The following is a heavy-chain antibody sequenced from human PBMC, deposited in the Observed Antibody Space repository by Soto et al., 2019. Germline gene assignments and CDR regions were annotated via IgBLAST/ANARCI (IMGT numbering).Heavy chain of an antibody. CDR3: ARGGIGGTAFRGFLEY. D-gene: IGHD1-1*01. Sequence: GGSLRLSCAASKSIFTGYGMHWVRQTPGKGLEWVAVIRFDGTDEHYADSVKGRFTISRDNSKNMLYLQMNSLRVEDTALYYCARGGIGGTAFRGFLEYWGQGTLVTVSS. J-gene: IGHJ4*02. CDR2: IRFDGTDE. CDR1: KSIFTGYG. V-gene: IGHV3-33*01.